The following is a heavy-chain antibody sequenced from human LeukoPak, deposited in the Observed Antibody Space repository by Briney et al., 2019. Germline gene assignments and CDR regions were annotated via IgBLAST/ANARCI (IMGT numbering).Heavy chain of an antibody. Sequence: ASVKVSCKASGYTFTSYGISWVRQAPGQGLKWMGWISAYNGNTNYAQKLQGRVTMTTDTSTSTAYMELRSLRSDDTAVYYCARDLYYDYIWGSYRYFDYWGQGTLVTVSS. CDR1: GYTFTSYG. CDR3: ARDLYYDYIWGSYRYFDY. J-gene: IGHJ4*02. CDR2: ISAYNGNT. V-gene: IGHV1-18*01. D-gene: IGHD3-16*02.